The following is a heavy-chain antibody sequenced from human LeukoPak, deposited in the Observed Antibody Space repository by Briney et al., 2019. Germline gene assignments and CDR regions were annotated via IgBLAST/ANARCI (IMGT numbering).Heavy chain of an antibody. CDR3: ARHPSSAWHADY. V-gene: IGHV4-39*01. D-gene: IGHD6-25*01. Sequence: SETLSLTCTVSSGSISTSSYCWGWIRQPPGKGLEWIGSISYSGTTYYNPSLKSRVTISVDTSNNQFSLRLTSVTAADTAVYFYARHPSSAWHADYWGHGTLVSVSS. CDR1: SGSISTSSYC. CDR2: ISYSGTT. J-gene: IGHJ4*01.